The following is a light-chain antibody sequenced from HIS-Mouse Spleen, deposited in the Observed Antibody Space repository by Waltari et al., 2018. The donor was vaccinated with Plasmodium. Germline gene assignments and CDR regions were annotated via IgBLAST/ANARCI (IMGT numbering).Light chain of an antibody. CDR2: EGS. CDR3: CSYAGSRV. V-gene: IGLV2-23*01. J-gene: IGLJ2*01. CDR1: SSDVVSYNL. Sequence: QSALTQPASVSGSPGQSITISCTGTSSDVVSYNLVSWYQHHPGKAPKLMIYEGSKRPSGVANRFSGSKSGNTASLTISGLQAEDEADYYCCSYAGSRVFGGGTKLTVL.